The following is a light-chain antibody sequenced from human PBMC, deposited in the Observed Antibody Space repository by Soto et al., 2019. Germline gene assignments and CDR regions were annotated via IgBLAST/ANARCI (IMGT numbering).Light chain of an antibody. Sequence: EILLTQSPGSLSVCPGEIATLSCRASQSVSSSYLAWYQQKPGQAPRLLIYGASSRATGIPDRFSGSGSGTDFTLTISRLEPEDFAVYYCQQYKTFGQGTKVDIK. CDR1: QSVSSSY. V-gene: IGKV3-20*01. J-gene: IGKJ1*01. CDR2: GAS. CDR3: QQYKT.